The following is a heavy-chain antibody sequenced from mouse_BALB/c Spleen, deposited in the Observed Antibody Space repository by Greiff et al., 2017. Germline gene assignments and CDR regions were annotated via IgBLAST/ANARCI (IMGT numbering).Heavy chain of an antibody. CDR3: ARRQFAY. V-gene: IGHV5-6*01. Sequence: EVQVVESGGDLVKPGGSLKLSCAASGFTFSSYGMSWVRQTPDKRLEWVATISSGGSYTYYPDSVKGRFTISRDNAKNTLYLQMSSLKSEDTAMYYCARRQFAYWGQGTLVTVSA. J-gene: IGHJ3*01. CDR1: GFTFSSYG. CDR2: ISSGGSYT.